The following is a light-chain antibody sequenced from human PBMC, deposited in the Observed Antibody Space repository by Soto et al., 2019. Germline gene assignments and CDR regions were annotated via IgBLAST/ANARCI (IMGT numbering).Light chain of an antibody. CDR1: QGISSY. J-gene: IGKJ2*01. Sequence: AIRMTQSPSSFSASTGDRVTITCRASQGISSYLAWYQQKPRKAPKLLIYAASTLQSGVPSRFSGSGSGTDLTLTICCLQSEDFATYYCQQYYSYPLTFGQGTKLEIK. CDR3: QQYYSYPLT. CDR2: AAS. V-gene: IGKV1-8*01.